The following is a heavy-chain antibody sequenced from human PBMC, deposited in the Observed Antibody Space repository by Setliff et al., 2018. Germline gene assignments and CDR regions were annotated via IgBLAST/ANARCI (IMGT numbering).Heavy chain of an antibody. J-gene: IGHJ6*02. CDR3: ARDRPPMVRGVIIGTTRYYYGMDV. D-gene: IGHD3-10*01. CDR1: GYTFTSYG. Sequence: GASVKVSCKASGYTFTSYGISWVRQAPGQGLEWMGWISAYNGNTNYAQKLQGRVTMTTDTSTSTAYMELRSLRSDDTAVYYCARDRPPMVRGVIIGTTRYYYGMDVWGQGTTVTVSS. V-gene: IGHV1-18*01. CDR2: ISAYNGNT.